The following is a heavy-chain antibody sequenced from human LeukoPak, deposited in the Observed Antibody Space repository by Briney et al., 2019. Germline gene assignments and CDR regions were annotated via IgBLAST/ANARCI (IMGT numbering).Heavy chain of an antibody. Sequence: PGGSLRLSCAASGFTFRKYNIHWVRQAPGKGLEWVAFIQSDGSNKYYADSVKGRFTISRDNSKNTAYLQMNSLRPEDTAVFYCAKDSGSYGLDPWGQGTPVTVSS. CDR2: IQSDGSNK. J-gene: IGHJ5*02. V-gene: IGHV3-30*02. D-gene: IGHD3-10*01. CDR3: AKDSGSYGLDP. CDR1: GFTFRKYN.